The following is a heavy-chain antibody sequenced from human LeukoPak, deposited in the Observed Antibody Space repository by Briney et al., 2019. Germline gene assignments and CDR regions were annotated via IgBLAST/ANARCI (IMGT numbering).Heavy chain of an antibody. V-gene: IGHV1-24*01. Sequence: ASVKVSCKVSGYTVTELSMHWVRQSPGKGLEWMGGFHPEDGETIYAQKFQGRVTMTRDMSTSTDYMELGSLRSEDTAIYYCARDNSVGDNAWWFDPWGQGTLVTVSS. CDR1: GYTVTELS. D-gene: IGHD1-26*01. J-gene: IGHJ5*02. CDR2: FHPEDGET. CDR3: ARDNSVGDNAWWFDP.